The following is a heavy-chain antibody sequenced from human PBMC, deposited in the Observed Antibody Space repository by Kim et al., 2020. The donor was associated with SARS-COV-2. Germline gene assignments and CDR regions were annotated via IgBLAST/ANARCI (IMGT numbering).Heavy chain of an antibody. D-gene: IGHD4-17*01. CDR2: ISSSSSTI. CDR3: ARESLGDYGDAFDI. J-gene: IGHJ3*02. Sequence: GGSLRLSCAASGFTFSSYSMNWVRQAPGKGLEWVSYISSSSSTIYYADSVKGRFTISRDNAKNSLYLQMNSLRDEDTAVYYCARESLGDYGDAFDIWGQGTMVTVSS. CDR1: GFTFSSYS. V-gene: IGHV3-48*02.